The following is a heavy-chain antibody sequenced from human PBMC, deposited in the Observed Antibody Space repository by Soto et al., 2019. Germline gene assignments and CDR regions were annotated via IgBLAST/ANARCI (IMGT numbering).Heavy chain of an antibody. Sequence: QVQLVQSGDEVKKPGASVKVSCKASGYIFVNYGIAWVRQAPGQGLEWTGWISPYTGNTHSATKVQGRLTMTTDTSTRTAYMDLGSLTSDDTAVYYCVMVDNYVTPTPQDVWGQGTTVTVSS. J-gene: IGHJ6*02. D-gene: IGHD3-16*01. V-gene: IGHV1-18*01. CDR1: GYIFVNYG. CDR3: VMVDNYVTPTPQDV. CDR2: ISPYTGNT.